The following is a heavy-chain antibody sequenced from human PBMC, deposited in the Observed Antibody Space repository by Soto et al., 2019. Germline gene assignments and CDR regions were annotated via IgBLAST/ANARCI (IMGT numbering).Heavy chain of an antibody. CDR1: GFTVSSNY. V-gene: IGHV3-64D*06. CDR3: VKDEAKRLVVPAATPDY. J-gene: IGHJ4*02. Sequence: PGGSLRLSCAASGFTVSSNYMSWVRQAPGKGLEYVSAISSNGGSTYYADSVKGRFTISRDNSKNTLYLQMSSLRAEDTAVYYCVKDEAKRLVVPAATPDYWGQGTLVTSPQ. D-gene: IGHD2-2*01. CDR2: ISSNGGST.